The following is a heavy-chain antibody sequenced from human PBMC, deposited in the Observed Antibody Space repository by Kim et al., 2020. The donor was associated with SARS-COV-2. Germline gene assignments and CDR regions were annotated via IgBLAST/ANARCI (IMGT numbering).Heavy chain of an antibody. CDR1: GYTFNRYH. Sequence: ASVKVSCKASGYTFNRYHLHWVRQAPGQGLEWMGKINPSGGSTTYAQKFQGRVTMTRDTSASTVYMELSSLRSEDTAVYYCARDGEVVDGFDIWGQGTMVTVSS. D-gene: IGHD2-15*01. CDR3: ARDGEVVDGFDI. V-gene: IGHV1-46*02. CDR2: INPSGGST. J-gene: IGHJ3*02.